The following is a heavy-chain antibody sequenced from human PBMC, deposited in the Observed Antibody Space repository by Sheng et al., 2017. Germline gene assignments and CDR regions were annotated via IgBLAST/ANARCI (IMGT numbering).Heavy chain of an antibody. Sequence: QVQLVQSGAEVKKPGASVKVSCKASGYTFTSYYMHWVRQAPGQGLEWMGIINPSGGSTSYAQKFQGRVTMTRDTSTSTVYMELSSLRYEDTAVYYCASSPRGTGGPYDAFDIWGQGTMVTV. V-gene: IGHV1-46*01. J-gene: IGHJ3*02. CDR3: ASSPRGTGGPYDAFDI. CDR2: INPSGGST. CDR1: GYTFTSYY. D-gene: IGHD7-27*01.